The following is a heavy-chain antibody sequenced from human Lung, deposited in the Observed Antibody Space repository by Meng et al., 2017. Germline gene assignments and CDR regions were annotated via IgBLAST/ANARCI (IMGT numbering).Heavy chain of an antibody. D-gene: IGHD3-3*01. J-gene: IGHJ5*02. CDR2: IHHSGSA. CDR3: VRERNRLLDP. V-gene: IGHV4-30-4*01. CDR1: GGSMSSGNYY. Sequence: QVQLQESGPGLVEPSQTLSLTCTVSGGSMSSGNYYWSWIRQPPGKGLEWIGYIHHSGSAYYNPSLKSRVSISVDTSKNQFSLNLNSVSAADTAVYYCVRERNRLLDPWGQGTLVTVSS.